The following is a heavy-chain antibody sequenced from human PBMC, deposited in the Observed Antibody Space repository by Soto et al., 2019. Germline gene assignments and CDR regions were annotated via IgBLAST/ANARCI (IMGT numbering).Heavy chain of an antibody. CDR1: GFTFSSSD. CDR2: ITTSGART. CDR3: ANGGGGDHGD. V-gene: IGHV3-23*01. J-gene: IGHJ4*02. Sequence: EVQLLDSGGGLVQPGGSLRLSCEASGFTFSSSDMCWVRQAPGKGLEWISSITTSGARTFYADSVKGRFTISRDNSKNTLYLQMNSLRGDDTAVYFCANGGGGDHGDWGQGTPVAVSS. D-gene: IGHD2-21*02.